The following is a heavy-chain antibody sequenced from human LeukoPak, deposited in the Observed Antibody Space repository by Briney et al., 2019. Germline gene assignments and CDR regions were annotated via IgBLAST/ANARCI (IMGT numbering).Heavy chain of an antibody. V-gene: IGHV4-39*07. Sequence: SETLSLTCTVSGGSISSGGYYWSWIRQPPGKGLEWIGEINHSGSTNYNPSLKSRVTISVDTSKNQFSLKLSSVTAADTAVYYCARGLRGTGIAAAGVLPLEGAWGQGTLVTVSS. CDR3: ARGLRGTGIAAAGVLPLEGA. CDR2: INHSGST. D-gene: IGHD6-13*01. J-gene: IGHJ4*02. CDR1: GGSISSGGYY.